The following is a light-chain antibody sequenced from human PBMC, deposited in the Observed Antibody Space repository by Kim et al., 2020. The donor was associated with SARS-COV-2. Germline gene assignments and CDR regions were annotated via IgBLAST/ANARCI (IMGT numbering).Light chain of an antibody. CDR1: QSLLFSNGYNY. V-gene: IGKV2-28*01. Sequence: DIMMTQSPLSLPVTPGEPASISCRSSQSLLFSNGYNYLDWYLQKPGQSPQLLIYLGSSRASGVPDRFSGSGSGTDFTLKISRVEVEDVGVYYCMQALQSPPTFGQGTKVDIK. J-gene: IGKJ1*01. CDR3: MQALQSPPT. CDR2: LGS.